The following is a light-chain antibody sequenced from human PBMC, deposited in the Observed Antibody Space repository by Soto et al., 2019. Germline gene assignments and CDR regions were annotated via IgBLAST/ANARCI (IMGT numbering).Light chain of an antibody. CDR2: KAS. J-gene: IGKJ1*01. V-gene: IGKV1-5*03. CDR3: QQFHSFSPT. Sequence: DIQMTQSPSTLSASVGDRVTITCRASQSISSWLAWYQQKPGKAPKLLIYKASSLESGVPSRFSGSGSGTEFTLTSSSLQPDDFATYYCQQFHSFSPTFGQGPKVEIK. CDR1: QSISSW.